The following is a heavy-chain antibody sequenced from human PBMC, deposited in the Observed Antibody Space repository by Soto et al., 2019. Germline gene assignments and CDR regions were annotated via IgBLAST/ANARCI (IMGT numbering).Heavy chain of an antibody. CDR2: ISSSSTI. CDR1: GFTFSSYS. J-gene: IGHJ4*02. Sequence: GGSLRLSCAASGFTFSSYSMNWVRQAPGKGLEWVSYISSSSTIYYADSVKGRFTISRDNAKNSLYLQMNSLRDEDTAVYYCARDREDLLVVVPAAVDYWGQGTLVTVSS. CDR3: ARDREDLLVVVPAAVDY. V-gene: IGHV3-48*02. D-gene: IGHD2-2*01.